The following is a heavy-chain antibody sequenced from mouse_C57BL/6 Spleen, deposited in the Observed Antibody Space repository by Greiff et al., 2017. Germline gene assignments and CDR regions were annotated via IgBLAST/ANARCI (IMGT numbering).Heavy chain of an antibody. V-gene: IGHV1-76*01. D-gene: IGHD1-1*01. CDR2: IYPGSGKT. CDR3: ARCPHYYSSRCCAMDY. J-gene: IGHJ4*01. CDR1: GYTFTDYY. Sequence: VQLVESGAELVRPGASVKLSCKASGYTFTDYYINWVKQRPGQGLGWIARIYPGSGKTYYNEKFTGKSTLAAETSYSTAYMQLSILTSEYSAVYYGARCPHYYSSRCCAMDYWGQGTSVTVSS.